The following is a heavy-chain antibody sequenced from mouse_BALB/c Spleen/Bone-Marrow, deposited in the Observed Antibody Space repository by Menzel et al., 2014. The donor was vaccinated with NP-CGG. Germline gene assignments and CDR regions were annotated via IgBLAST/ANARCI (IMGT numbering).Heavy chain of an antibody. CDR1: GFNIEDTY. J-gene: IGHJ4*01. V-gene: IGHV14-3*02. CDR2: IDPANGNT. Sequence: EVKLQEPGAELVKPGASVKLSCTASGFNIEDTYMHWVKQRPEQGLEWIGRIDPANGNTKYDPKFQGKATITADTSSNTAYLQLSSLTSEDTAVYYCAEITTAAYYVMDYWGQGTSVTVSS. CDR3: AEITTAAYYVMDY. D-gene: IGHD1-2*01.